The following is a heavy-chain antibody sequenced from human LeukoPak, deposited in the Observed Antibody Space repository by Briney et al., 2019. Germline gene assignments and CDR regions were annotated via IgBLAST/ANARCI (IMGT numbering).Heavy chain of an antibody. Sequence: PGGSLRLSCAASGFTFDDYAMHWVRQTPGKGLEWVSGISWNSGRIGYADSVKGRFTVSRDNAKSSLYLQMNSLRAEDTAVYYCARGSYYDSSGYYQDDAFDIWGQGTMVTVSS. D-gene: IGHD3-22*01. CDR1: GFTFDDYA. CDR3: ARGSYYDSSGYYQDDAFDI. J-gene: IGHJ3*02. V-gene: IGHV3-9*01. CDR2: ISWNSGRI.